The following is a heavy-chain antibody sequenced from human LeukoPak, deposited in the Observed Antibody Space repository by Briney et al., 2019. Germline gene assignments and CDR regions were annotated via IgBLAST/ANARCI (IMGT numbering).Heavy chain of an antibody. D-gene: IGHD3-10*01. Sequence: ASVKVSCRASGGTFSSYAISWVRQAPGQGLEWMGRVIPILGIANYAQKFQGRVTITADKSTSTAYMELSSLRSEDTAVYYCARGINYYGSGSYSRYYFDYWGQGTLVTVSS. V-gene: IGHV1-69*10. CDR1: GGTFSSYA. CDR3: ARGINYYGSGSYSRYYFDY. CDR2: VIPILGIA. J-gene: IGHJ4*02.